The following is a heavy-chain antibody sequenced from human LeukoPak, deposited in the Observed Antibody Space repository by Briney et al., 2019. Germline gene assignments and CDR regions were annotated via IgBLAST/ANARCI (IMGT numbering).Heavy chain of an antibody. CDR2: TSSGGNT. J-gene: IGHJ4*02. D-gene: IGHD2-21*02. CDR1: GFTVSSNY. Sequence: GGSLRLSCAASGFTVSSNYMSWVRQAPGKGLEWVSVTSSGGNTYYADFAKGRFTISRDNSKNTLYLQIKSLRAEDTAVYYCARDSTYCGGDCYFAYWGQGTLVTVSS. V-gene: IGHV3-66*01. CDR3: ARDSTYCGGDCYFAY.